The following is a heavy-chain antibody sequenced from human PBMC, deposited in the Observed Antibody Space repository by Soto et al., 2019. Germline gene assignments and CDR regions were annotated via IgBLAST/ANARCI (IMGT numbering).Heavy chain of an antibody. CDR1: GGTFSSYA. V-gene: IGHV1-69*01. CDR3: ARSNYYSSTSCSGDGMDV. J-gene: IGHJ6*02. CDR2: IIPIFGTA. Sequence: QVQLVQSGAEVKKPGSSVKVSCKASGGTFSSYAISWVRQAPGQGLEWMGGIIPIFGTANYAQKFQGRVTITADEDTSTAYMELRSMRSSDDAVYYCARSNYYSSTSCSGDGMDVWGQGTTVTVSS. D-gene: IGHD2-2*01.